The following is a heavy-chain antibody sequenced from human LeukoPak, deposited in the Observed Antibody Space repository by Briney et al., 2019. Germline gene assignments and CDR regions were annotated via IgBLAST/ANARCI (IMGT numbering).Heavy chain of an antibody. CDR3: ASANYYYYGMDV. CDR2: IKPTSGAT. CDR1: GYTFTGYY. J-gene: IGHJ6*02. V-gene: IGHV1-2*02. Sequence: ASVKVSCRASGYTFTGYYMHWVRLAPGQGLEWMGWIKPTSGATHYAQKFQGRVTITADKSTSTAYMELSSLRSEDTAVYYCASANYYYYGMDVWGQGTTVTVSS.